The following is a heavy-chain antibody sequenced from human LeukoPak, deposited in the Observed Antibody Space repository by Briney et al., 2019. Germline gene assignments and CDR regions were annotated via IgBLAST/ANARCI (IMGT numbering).Heavy chain of an antibody. CDR2: ISGDGGST. CDR1: GFTFDDYA. D-gene: IGHD3-10*01. Sequence: PCWSLRLSCAASGFTFDDYAIHWVRQAPGKGLEWVSLISGDGGSTYYADSVKGRFSISRDHSKNSLYLQMNSLRTEDTALYYCAQGSTNYYGLGSYQRTTYPEYWGQGTLVTVSS. CDR3: AQGSTNYYGLGSYQRTTYPEY. V-gene: IGHV3-43*02. J-gene: IGHJ4*02.